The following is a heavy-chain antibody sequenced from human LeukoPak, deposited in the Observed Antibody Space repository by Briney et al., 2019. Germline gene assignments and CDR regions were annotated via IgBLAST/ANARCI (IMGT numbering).Heavy chain of an antibody. J-gene: IGHJ3*02. Sequence: GGSLRLSCAASGFTFSSYAMSWVRQPPGKGLEWVSAFSGSGGSTYYADSVKGRFTISRDNSKNTLYLQMNSLRAEDTAVYYCAKVIFIAVAGTDPDAFDIWGQGTMVTVSS. V-gene: IGHV3-23*01. CDR2: FSGSGGST. CDR1: GFTFSSYA. D-gene: IGHD6-19*01. CDR3: AKVIFIAVAGTDPDAFDI.